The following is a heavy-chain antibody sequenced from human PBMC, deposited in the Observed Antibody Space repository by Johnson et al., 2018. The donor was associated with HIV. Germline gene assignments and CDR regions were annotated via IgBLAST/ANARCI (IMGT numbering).Heavy chain of an antibody. CDR1: GFTFSDYY. Sequence: QMLLVESGGGLVKPGGSLRLSCAASGFTFSDYYMSWIRQAPGKGLEWVSYISSSGSTIYYADSVKGRFTIYRDNAKNSLYLQMNSRRAEDTAVYYCARDKGSWFDDAFDIWGQGTMVTVSP. CDR2: ISSSGSTI. D-gene: IGHD6-13*01. CDR3: ARDKGSWFDDAFDI. J-gene: IGHJ3*02. V-gene: IGHV3-11*04.